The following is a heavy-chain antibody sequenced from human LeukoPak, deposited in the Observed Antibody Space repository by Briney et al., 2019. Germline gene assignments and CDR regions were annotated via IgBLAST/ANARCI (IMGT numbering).Heavy chain of an antibody. Sequence: ASVKVSCKASGYTFTSYGISWVRQAPGQGLEWMGWISAYNGNTNYAQKLQSRVTMTTDTSTSTAYMELRSLRSDDTAVYYCARATLWFGTPSGDAFDIWGQGTMVTVSS. CDR1: GYTFTSYG. V-gene: IGHV1-18*01. D-gene: IGHD3-10*01. CDR3: ARATLWFGTPSGDAFDI. CDR2: ISAYNGNT. J-gene: IGHJ3*02.